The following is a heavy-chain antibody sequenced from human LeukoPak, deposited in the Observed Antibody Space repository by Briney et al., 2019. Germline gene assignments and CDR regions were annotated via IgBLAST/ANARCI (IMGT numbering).Heavy chain of an antibody. CDR3: ARLSIDTSCLDS. Sequence: TCTGSGGSISSDSYYRRWLRQPAGRGLEWIGRIKSGGRTNYNHSLKRRATMSGNKTKKQFSGKDRSVKAAEKAMYYGARLSIDTSCLDSWGQGTLVTLSS. CDR1: GGSISSDSYY. D-gene: IGHD1-26*01. CDR2: IKSGGRT. J-gene: IGHJ4*02. V-gene: IGHV4-61*02.